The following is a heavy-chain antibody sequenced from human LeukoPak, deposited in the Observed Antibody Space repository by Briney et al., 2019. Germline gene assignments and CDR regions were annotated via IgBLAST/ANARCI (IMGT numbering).Heavy chain of an antibody. Sequence: ASVKVSCKVSGYTLTELSMHWVRQAPGKGLEWMGGFDPEDGETIYAQKFQGRVTMTRNTSISTAYMELSSLRSEDTAVYYCARGQSFYSSGWYFYYYYGMDVWGQGTTVTVSS. CDR3: ARGQSFYSSGWYFYYYYGMDV. CDR1: GYTLTELS. CDR2: FDPEDGET. D-gene: IGHD6-19*01. J-gene: IGHJ6*02. V-gene: IGHV1-24*01.